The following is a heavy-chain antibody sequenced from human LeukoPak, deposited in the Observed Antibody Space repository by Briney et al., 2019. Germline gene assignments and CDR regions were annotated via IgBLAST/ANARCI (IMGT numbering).Heavy chain of an antibody. CDR1: GGSVSSSSYY. Sequence: SETLSLTCTVSGGSVSSSSYYWSWIRQPPGKGLEWIGYLSYSGSTNYNPSLKSRVSVSVDTSKNQFSLKLSSVTAADTAVYYCARYPHCSSTDCYVTWGQGTLVIVPA. D-gene: IGHD2-2*01. J-gene: IGHJ4*02. CDR2: LSYSGST. V-gene: IGHV4-61*01. CDR3: ARYPHCSSTDCYVT.